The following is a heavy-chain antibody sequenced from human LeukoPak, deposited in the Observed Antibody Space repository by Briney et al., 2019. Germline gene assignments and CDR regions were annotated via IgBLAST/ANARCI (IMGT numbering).Heavy chain of an antibody. Sequence: PGGSLRLSCAASGFTFSNHGMHWVRQAPGKGLEWVAFIRYDGTNENYADAVKGRFTISRDNSKNTLYLQMNSLRGDDTAVYYCAKDLSQGPYCTNGVCSMIFDHWGQGTQVTVSS. J-gene: IGHJ4*02. CDR1: GFTFSNHG. D-gene: IGHD2-8*01. V-gene: IGHV3-30*02. CDR2: IRYDGTNE. CDR3: AKDLSQGPYCTNGVCSMIFDH.